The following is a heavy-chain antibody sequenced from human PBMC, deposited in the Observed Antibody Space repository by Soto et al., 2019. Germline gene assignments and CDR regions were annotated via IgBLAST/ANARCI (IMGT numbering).Heavy chain of an antibody. J-gene: IGHJ4*02. V-gene: IGHV3-23*01. CDR3: AKDNYDSSGYYPSIFDY. CDR1: GFTFSSYA. Sequence: GGSLRLSCAASGFTFSSYAMSWVRQAPGKGLEWVSAISGSGSSTYYADSVKGRFTISRDNSKNTLYLQMNSLRAEATAVDYCAKDNYDSSGYYPSIFDYWGQGTLVTVSS. CDR2: ISGSGSST. D-gene: IGHD3-22*01.